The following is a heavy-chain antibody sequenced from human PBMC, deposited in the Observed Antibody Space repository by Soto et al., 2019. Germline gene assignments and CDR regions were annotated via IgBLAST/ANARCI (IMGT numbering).Heavy chain of an antibody. CDR1: GGSFSGYQ. D-gene: IGHD3-10*01. CDR2: INDSGNI. V-gene: IGHV4-34*01. Sequence: QVQLQQWGAGLLKPSETLSLTCAVYGGSFSGYQWTWIRQTPGKGLEWIGEINDSGNINYNPSLKSLVTILEDTAKKQISLKLSSVTAADTAVYYCARGLILCFGELSRRGGYYYYMDVWGKGTTVTVSS. CDR3: ARGLILCFGELSRRGGYYYYMDV. J-gene: IGHJ6*03.